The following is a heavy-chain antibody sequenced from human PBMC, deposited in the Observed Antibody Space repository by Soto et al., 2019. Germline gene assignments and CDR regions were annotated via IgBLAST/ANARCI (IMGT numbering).Heavy chain of an antibody. CDR2: IGGTGGST. CDR1: GFAFANYA. J-gene: IGHJ4*02. CDR3: AKERLGRGADS. V-gene: IGHV3-23*01. Sequence: EVQLLESGGDLVQPGGSLRLSCAASGFAFANYAMTWVRQAPGKGLEWVSTIGGTGGSTYYADAVKGRFTISRDNSKNTVYLQMNSLRAEDTAVYFCAKERLGRGADSWGQGTLVTVSS. D-gene: IGHD1-1*01.